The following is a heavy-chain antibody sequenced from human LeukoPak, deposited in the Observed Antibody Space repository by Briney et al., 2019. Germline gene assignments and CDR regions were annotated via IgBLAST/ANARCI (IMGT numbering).Heavy chain of an antibody. CDR1: GFTVSSNY. V-gene: IGHV3-53*01. D-gene: IGHD2-8*01. CDR2: IYSGGST. Sequence: GGSLRLSCAASGFTVSSNYMSWVRQAPGKGLEWVSVIYSGGSTYYADSVKGRFTMSRDNSKNTLYLQMSSLRAEDTAVYYCAKEASYCTNGVCYSRIFDTWGQGTLVTVSS. J-gene: IGHJ5*02. CDR3: AKEASYCTNGVCYSRIFDT.